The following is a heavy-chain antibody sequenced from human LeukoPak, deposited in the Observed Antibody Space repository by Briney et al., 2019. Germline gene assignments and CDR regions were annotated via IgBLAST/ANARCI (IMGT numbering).Heavy chain of an antibody. J-gene: IGHJ1*01. Sequence: SETLSLTCAVYGGAFSGYYLSWIRQPPRKGVEWVGEINHSGSTNYNPSLKSRVTISVDTSKNQFSLKLSSVTAADTAVYYCARRLRPLRVRPSFQHWGQGTLVTVSS. D-gene: IGHD5/OR15-5a*01. V-gene: IGHV4-34*01. CDR3: ARRLRPLRVRPSFQH. CDR1: GGAFSGYY. CDR2: INHSGST.